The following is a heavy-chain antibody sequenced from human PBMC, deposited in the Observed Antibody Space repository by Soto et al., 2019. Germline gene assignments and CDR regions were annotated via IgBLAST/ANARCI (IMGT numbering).Heavy chain of an antibody. V-gene: IGHV4-31*03. CDR1: GGSISSGGYY. CDR3: ASGIYDILTGYRHYYYYYGMDV. D-gene: IGHD3-9*01. Sequence: SETLSLTCSGSGGSISSGGYYWSWIRQHPGKGLEWIGYIYYSGSTYYNPSLKSRVTISVDTSKNQFSLKLSSVTAADTAVYYCASGIYDILTGYRHYYYYYGMDVWGQGTTVT. CDR2: IYYSGST. J-gene: IGHJ6*02.